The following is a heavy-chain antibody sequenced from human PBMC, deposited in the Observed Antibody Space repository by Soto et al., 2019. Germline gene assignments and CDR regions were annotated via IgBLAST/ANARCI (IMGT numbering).Heavy chain of an antibody. CDR1: GYTFTNFG. CDR3: ARGGTRIDY. CDR2: ISAYNGNT. V-gene: IGHV1-18*01. Sequence: QVQLVQSGAEVKKPGASVKVSCKASGYTFTNFGISWVRQAPGQGLEWMGWISAYNGNTNYAQKFQGRVTMTTDTCASTAYMEVRSLGFDHTAVYYCARGGTRIDYWGQGTRVTVSS. D-gene: IGHD3-16*01. J-gene: IGHJ4*02.